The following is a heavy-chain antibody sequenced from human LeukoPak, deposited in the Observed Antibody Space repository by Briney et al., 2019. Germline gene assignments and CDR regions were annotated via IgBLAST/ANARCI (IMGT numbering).Heavy chain of an antibody. Sequence: ASVKVSCKASGYTFTGYYMHWVRQAPGQGLEWMGWINPNSGGTNYAQKFQGRVTMTRDTSISTAYMELSSLRSEDTAVYYCAREGTYYYDSSGYLTSTLHYYMDVWGKGTTVTVSS. J-gene: IGHJ6*03. CDR2: INPNSGGT. CDR1: GYTFTGYY. D-gene: IGHD3-22*01. V-gene: IGHV1-2*02. CDR3: AREGTYYYDSSGYLTSTLHYYMDV.